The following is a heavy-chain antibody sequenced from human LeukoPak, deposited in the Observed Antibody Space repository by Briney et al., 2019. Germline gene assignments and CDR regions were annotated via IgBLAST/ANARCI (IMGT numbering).Heavy chain of an antibody. CDR2: ISGSGGST. V-gene: IGHV3-23*01. CDR3: AKESITIFGVVIIHPFDY. Sequence: GGSLRLSCAASGFTFSSYAMSWVRQAPGKGLEWVSAISGSGGSTYYADSVKGRFTISRDNSKNTPYLQMNSLRAEDTAVYYCAKESITIFGVVIIHPFDYWGQGTLVTVSS. J-gene: IGHJ4*02. D-gene: IGHD3-3*01. CDR1: GFTFSSYA.